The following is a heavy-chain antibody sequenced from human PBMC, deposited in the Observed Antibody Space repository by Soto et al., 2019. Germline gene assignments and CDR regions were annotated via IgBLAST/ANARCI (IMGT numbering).Heavy chain of an antibody. V-gene: IGHV2-5*02. D-gene: IGHD7-27*01. J-gene: IGHJ4*02. CDR1: GFSLSTSGVG. CDR3: AHSLIPNWGSRGAFDY. CDR2: IYWDDDK. Sequence: QITLKESGPTLVKPTQTLTLTSTFSGFSLSTSGVGVGWIRQPPGKALEWLALIYWDDDKRYSPSLKSRLTITKDTSKNQVVLTMTNMDPVDTATHYCAHSLIPNWGSRGAFDYWGQGTLVTVSS.